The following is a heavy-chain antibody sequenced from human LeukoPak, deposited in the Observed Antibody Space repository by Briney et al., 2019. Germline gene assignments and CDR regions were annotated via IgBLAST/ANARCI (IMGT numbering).Heavy chain of an antibody. D-gene: IGHD2-15*01. CDR3: ARAXXKEDRSAHSLGFDY. CDR2: VYYSGST. CDR1: GGSFTDNA. Sequence: SETLSLTCAVYGGSFTDNAWSWIRQPPGKGLEWTGEVYYSGSTNYNPSLKSRVVISIDTSKNQFSLKVRSVTAADTAAYYCARAXXKEDRSAHSLGFDYWGQGTLVKVSS. J-gene: IGHJ4*02. V-gene: IGHV4-34*01.